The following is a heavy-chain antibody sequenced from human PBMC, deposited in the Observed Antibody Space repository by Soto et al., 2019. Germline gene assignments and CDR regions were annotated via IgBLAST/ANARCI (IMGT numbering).Heavy chain of an antibody. Sequence: GGSLRLSCAASGFTFSSDNMNWVRQGPGKGLEWVASTDPSSTDIYYADSVKGRFTISRDNAKKSLYLQMNSLRAEDTAVYYCARERGSRYGLFHYWRQGTLLTVSS. CDR3: ARERGSRYGLFHY. J-gene: IGHJ4*02. CDR2: TDPSSTDI. V-gene: IGHV3-21*01. CDR1: GFTFSSDN. D-gene: IGHD5-18*01.